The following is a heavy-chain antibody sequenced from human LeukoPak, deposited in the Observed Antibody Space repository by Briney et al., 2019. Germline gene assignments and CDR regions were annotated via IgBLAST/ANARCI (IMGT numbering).Heavy chain of an antibody. CDR3: ARLSSSSWYFYFDY. V-gene: IGHV5-51*01. CDR1: GCSFTNYW. D-gene: IGHD6-13*01. Sequence: GEALKSYWKGYGCSFTNYWIGWGRRMPGKGVEWRGSIYHGDSDTKYSPSFQGQVTISADKSISTAYLQWSSLKASDTAMYYCARLSSSSWYFYFDYWGQGTLVTVSS. J-gene: IGHJ4*02. CDR2: IYHGDSDT.